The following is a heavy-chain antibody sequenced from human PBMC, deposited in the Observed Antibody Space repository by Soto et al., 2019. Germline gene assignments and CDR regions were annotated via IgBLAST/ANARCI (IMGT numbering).Heavy chain of an antibody. J-gene: IGHJ4*02. D-gene: IGHD3-22*01. CDR2: IYYSGST. V-gene: IGHV4-59*01. CDR1: GGSISSYY. Sequence: SETLSLTCTVSGGSISSYYWSWIRQPPGKGLEWIGYIYYSGSTNYNPSLKSRVTISVDTSKNQFSLKLSSVTAADTAVYYCARGSSYYDSSGNPFVYWGQGTLVTSPQ. CDR3: ARGSSYYDSSGNPFVY.